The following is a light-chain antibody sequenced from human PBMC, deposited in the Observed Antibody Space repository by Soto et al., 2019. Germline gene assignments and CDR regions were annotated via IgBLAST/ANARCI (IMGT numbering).Light chain of an antibody. J-gene: IGKJ5*01. CDR2: DAS. CDR1: QSVSKY. CDR3: QQCSNWPPIT. V-gene: IGKV3-11*01. Sequence: EVVLTQSPATLSLSQGERATLSCRASQSVSKYLAWYQQKPGQAPRLLIYDASNRATDIPARFSGSGSGTDFTLTISSLEPEDFATYYCQQCSNWPPITFGQGTRLENK.